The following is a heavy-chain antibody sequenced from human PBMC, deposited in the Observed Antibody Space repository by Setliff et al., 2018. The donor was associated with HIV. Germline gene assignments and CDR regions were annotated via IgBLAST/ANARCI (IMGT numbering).Heavy chain of an antibody. D-gene: IGHD2-15*01. J-gene: IGHJ4*02. CDR1: GFTLSNYA. Sequence: GSLRLSCAAPGFTLSNYALNWVRQAPGKGLEWISYISSRSQTIYYADSVRGRFTISRDNAKNSLNLQMNSLRAEDTAIYYCAKMVGGSRSSGSCYFDYWGQGTLVTVSS. CDR2: ISSRSQTI. V-gene: IGHV3-48*04. CDR3: AKMVGGSRSSGSCYFDY.